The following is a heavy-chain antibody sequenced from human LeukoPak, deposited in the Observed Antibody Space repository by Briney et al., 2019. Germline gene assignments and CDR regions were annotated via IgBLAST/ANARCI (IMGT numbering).Heavy chain of an antibody. V-gene: IGHV3-15*01. J-gene: IGHJ4*02. D-gene: IGHD3-10*01. Sequence: PGGSLRLSCAASGFTFSNAWMSWVRQAPGKGLEWVGRIKSKTDGGTTDYAAPVKGRFTISRDDSKNTLYPQMNSLKTEDTAVYYCTTSYYYGSGSPYWGQGTLVTVSS. CDR3: TTSYYYGSGSPY. CDR2: IKSKTDGGTT. CDR1: GFTFSNAW.